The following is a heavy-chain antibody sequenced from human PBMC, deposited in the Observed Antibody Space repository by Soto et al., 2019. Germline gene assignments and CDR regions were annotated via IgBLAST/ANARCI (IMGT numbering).Heavy chain of an antibody. Sequence: PSETLSLTCAFSGFSISSYYWSWIRQPPGKGLEWIGYIYYSGSTNYNPSLKSRVTISVDTSKNQFSLKLSSVTAADTAVYYCARSEPTTYYYGSGSSNWFDPWGQGTLVTVSS. J-gene: IGHJ5*02. CDR2: IYYSGST. CDR1: GFSISSYY. D-gene: IGHD3-10*01. CDR3: ARSEPTTYYYGSGSSNWFDP. V-gene: IGHV4-59*01.